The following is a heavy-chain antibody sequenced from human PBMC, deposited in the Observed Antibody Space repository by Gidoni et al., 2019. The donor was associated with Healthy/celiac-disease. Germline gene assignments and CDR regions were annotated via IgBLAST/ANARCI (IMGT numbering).Heavy chain of an antibody. Sequence: VPLQQWGAGLLKPPQPLSLTCAVYGCSFSGYYWSWIRQPTGKGLEWIGEINHSGSTNYNPSLKSRVTISVDTSKNQFSLKLSSVTAADTAVYYCAREDGSYYAFDIWGQGTMVTVSS. CDR2: INHSGST. V-gene: IGHV4-34*01. D-gene: IGHD1-26*01. CDR3: AREDGSYYAFDI. J-gene: IGHJ3*02. CDR1: GCSFSGYY.